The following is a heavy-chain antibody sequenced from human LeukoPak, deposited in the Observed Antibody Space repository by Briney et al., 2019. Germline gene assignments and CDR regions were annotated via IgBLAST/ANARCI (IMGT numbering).Heavy chain of an antibody. J-gene: IGHJ4*02. D-gene: IGHD5-12*01. CDR1: GFTFSSIS. Sequence: PGGSLRLSCEASGFTFSSISMNWVRQAPGKGLEWVSLIIASSGSTFYADSVKGRFTISRDNSKNTLFLQMNSLRAEDTAVYYCAKGAYDYIEMGYFDYWGQGTLVTVSS. CDR2: IIASSGST. V-gene: IGHV3-23*01. CDR3: AKGAYDYIEMGYFDY.